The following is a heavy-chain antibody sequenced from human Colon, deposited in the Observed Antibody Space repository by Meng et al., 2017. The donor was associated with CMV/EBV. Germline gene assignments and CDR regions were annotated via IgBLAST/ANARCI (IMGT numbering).Heavy chain of an antibody. CDR2: IHYSGRT. Sequence: SETLSLTCTVSGGSISTYYWSWIRQPPGKGLEWLGDIHYSGRTTYNPALNNRVTISVDTPKSQFSLKLSSVTPADTAVYYCASLRSRNAFNIWGQGTMVTVSS. J-gene: IGHJ3*02. V-gene: IGHV4-59*01. CDR3: ASLRSRNAFNI. CDR1: GGSISTYY.